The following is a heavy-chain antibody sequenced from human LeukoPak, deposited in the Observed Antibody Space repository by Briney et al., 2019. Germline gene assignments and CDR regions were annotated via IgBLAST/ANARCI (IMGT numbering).Heavy chain of an antibody. Sequence: GGSLRLSCAASGFTFSSYSMNWVRQAPGKGLEWVSSISSSSSYIYYADSVKGRFTISRDNAKNSLYLQMNSLGAEDTAVYYCARDHYYDSSGYYPLYDYWGQGTLVTVSS. CDR1: GFTFSSYS. CDR2: ISSSSSYI. V-gene: IGHV3-21*01. D-gene: IGHD3-22*01. CDR3: ARDHYYDSSGYYPLYDY. J-gene: IGHJ4*02.